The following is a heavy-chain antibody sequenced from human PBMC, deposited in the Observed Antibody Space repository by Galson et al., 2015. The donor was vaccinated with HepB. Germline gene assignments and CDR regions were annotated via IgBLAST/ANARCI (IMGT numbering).Heavy chain of an antibody. CDR1: GFTFSNAW. D-gene: IGHD3-3*01. CDR2: IKSKTDGGTT. Sequence: SLRLSCAASGFTFSNAWMSWVHQAPGKGLEWVGRIKSKTDGGTTDYAAPVKGRFTISRDDSKNTLCLQMNSLKTADTAVYYGTTESHGPPFWRYAFDIWGQGTMVTVSS. J-gene: IGHJ3*02. V-gene: IGHV3-15*01. CDR3: TTESHGPPFWRYAFDI.